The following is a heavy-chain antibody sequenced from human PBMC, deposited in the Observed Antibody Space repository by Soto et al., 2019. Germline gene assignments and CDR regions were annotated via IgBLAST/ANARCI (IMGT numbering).Heavy chain of an antibody. Sequence: SGGSLRLACTRSGFLLADFAINWVRHAQGKGLEGVGLIRKISDQERTEYDAAVQGRYTISRDTANSSAYLKMSSMNIDDSAVVYCSGAESSDKAYCSLYWGQGTPVTVSS. CDR2: IRKISDQERT. CDR1: GFLLADFA. D-gene: IGHD2-21*02. V-gene: IGHV3-49*04. CDR3: SGAESSDKAYCSLY. J-gene: IGHJ4*01.